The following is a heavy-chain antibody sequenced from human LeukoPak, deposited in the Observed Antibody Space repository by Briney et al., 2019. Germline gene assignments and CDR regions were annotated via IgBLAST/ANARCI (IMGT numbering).Heavy chain of an antibody. J-gene: IGHJ4*02. D-gene: IGHD2-15*01. V-gene: IGHV4-34*01. CDR2: INHGGST. CDR3: ARGGVLNGCSGGSCYVNY. Sequence: SETLSLTCAVYGGSFSGYYWSWIRQPPGKGLEWIGEINHGGSTNYNPSLKSRVTISVDTSKNQFSLKLSSVTAADTAVYYCARGGVLNGCSGGSCYVNYWGQGTLVTVSS. CDR1: GGSFSGYY.